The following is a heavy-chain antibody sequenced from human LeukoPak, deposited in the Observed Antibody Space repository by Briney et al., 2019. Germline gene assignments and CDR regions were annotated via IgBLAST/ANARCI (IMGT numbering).Heavy chain of an antibody. V-gene: IGHV3-74*01. D-gene: IGHD4-11*01. J-gene: IGHJ5*02. CDR1: GFTFNSYW. Sequence: GGSLRLSCAASGFTFNSYWIHWVRQAPGKVLVWVSRINTDGSRTIYADSVKGRFAISRDDAKNTVHLQMYSLGAEDSAVYYCARDGRYSKLNWFDPWGQGTLVTVSS. CDR3: ARDGRYSKLNWFDP. CDR2: INTDGSRT.